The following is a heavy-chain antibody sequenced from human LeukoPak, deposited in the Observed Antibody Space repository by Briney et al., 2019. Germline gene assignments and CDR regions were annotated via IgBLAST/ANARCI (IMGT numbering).Heavy chain of an antibody. J-gene: IGHJ5*02. D-gene: IGHD4-11*01. CDR2: ISYDGSNK. CDR3: ARGDAGTTPLSP. Sequence: GRSLRLSCAASGFTFSSYGMHWVRQAPGKGLEWVAVISYDGSNKYYADSVKGRFTISRDNSKNTLYLQMNSLRAEDTAVYYCARGDAGTTPLSPWGQGTLVTVSS. V-gene: IGHV3-30*03. CDR1: GFTFSSYG.